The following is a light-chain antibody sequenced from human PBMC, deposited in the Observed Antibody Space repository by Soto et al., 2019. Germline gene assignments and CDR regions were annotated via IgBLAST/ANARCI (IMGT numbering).Light chain of an antibody. CDR3: QQRSNWPRT. CDR1: QSVGSY. Sequence: EIVLTQSPATLSLSPGERATLSCRASQSVGSYLAWYQQKPGQAPRLLIYSASKRATGIPARFSGSGSGTDFPLTISSLEPEDVAVYYCQQRSNWPRTFGGGTKVEIK. V-gene: IGKV3-11*01. J-gene: IGKJ4*01. CDR2: SAS.